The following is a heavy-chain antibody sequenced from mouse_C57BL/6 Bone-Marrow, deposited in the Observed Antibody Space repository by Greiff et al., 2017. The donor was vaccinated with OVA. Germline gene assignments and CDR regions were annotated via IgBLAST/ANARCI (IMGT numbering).Heavy chain of an antibody. CDR2: IYPRSGNT. Sequence: VQLQQSGAELTRPGASVKLSCKASGYTFTSYGISWVKQSTGQGLEWIGEIYPRSGNTYYNEKFKGKATLTADKSSSTAYMELRSLTSEYSAVYFCARPIYYDYDDYAMDYWGQGTSVTVSS. V-gene: IGHV1-81*01. CDR1: GYTFTSYG. J-gene: IGHJ4*01. D-gene: IGHD2-4*01. CDR3: ARPIYYDYDDYAMDY.